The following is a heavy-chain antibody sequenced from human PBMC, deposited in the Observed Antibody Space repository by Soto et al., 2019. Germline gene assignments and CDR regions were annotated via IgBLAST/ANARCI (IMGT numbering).Heavy chain of an antibody. CDR2: IWYDGSNK. Sequence: ESGGGVVQPGRSLRLSCAASGFTFSSYGMHWVRQAPGKGLEWVAVIWYDGSNKYYADSVKGRFTISRDNSKNTLYLQMNSLRAEDTAVYYCARDMGLSTLDYWGQGTLVTVSS. CDR3: ARDMGLSTLDY. V-gene: IGHV3-33*01. J-gene: IGHJ4*02. D-gene: IGHD3-16*02. CDR1: GFTFSSYG.